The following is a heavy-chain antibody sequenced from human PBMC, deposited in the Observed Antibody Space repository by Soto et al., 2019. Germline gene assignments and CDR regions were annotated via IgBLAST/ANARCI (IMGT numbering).Heavy chain of an antibody. CDR3: ARGGITVTSVVRFDP. V-gene: IGHV4-30-2*01. CDR1: GGSISSGGHS. CDR2: IYPTGST. D-gene: IGHD4-17*01. J-gene: IGHJ5*02. Sequence: QLQLQESGSGLVKPSQTLSLTCGVSGGSISSGGHSWNWIRQPPGKGLEWIGNIYPTGSTYYIPSLKSRVTISVDKSKNQFSLKLNSVTAADTAVYYCARGGITVTSVVRFDPWGQGALVTVSS.